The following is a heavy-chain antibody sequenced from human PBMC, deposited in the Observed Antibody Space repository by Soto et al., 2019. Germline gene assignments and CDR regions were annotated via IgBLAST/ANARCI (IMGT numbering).Heavy chain of an antibody. Sequence: ASVKVSCKASGYTFTSYGISWVRQAPGQGLEWMGWISAYNGNTNYAQKLQGRVTMTTDTSTSTAYMELRSLRSDDTAMYYCARVEWELLGSPRFDYWGQGTLVTVSS. CDR3: ARVEWELLGSPRFDY. CDR2: ISAYNGNT. CDR1: GYTFTSYG. J-gene: IGHJ4*02. D-gene: IGHD1-26*01. V-gene: IGHV1-18*01.